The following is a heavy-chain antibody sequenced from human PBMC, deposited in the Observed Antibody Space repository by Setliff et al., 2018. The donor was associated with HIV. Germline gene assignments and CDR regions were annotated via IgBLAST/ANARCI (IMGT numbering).Heavy chain of an antibody. V-gene: IGHV4-59*11. Sequence: SETLSLTCTVSGPSINIHYWSWIRQSPGKAFEWIGYIYSTGSTNYNPSLQSRVTISMVASRNQFSLKVTSVTAADTALYYCAPRHHKYGFLWGQGTLVTVSS. D-gene: IGHD3-10*01. J-gene: IGHJ4*02. CDR3: APRHHKYGFL. CDR2: IYSTGST. CDR1: GPSINIHY.